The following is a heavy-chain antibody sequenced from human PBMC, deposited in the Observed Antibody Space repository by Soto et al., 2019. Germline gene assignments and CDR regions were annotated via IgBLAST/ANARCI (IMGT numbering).Heavy chain of an antibody. V-gene: IGHV1-18*01. Sequence: EASVKVSCKASGYTFTSYGISWVRQAPGQGLEWMGWISAYNGNTNYAQKLQGRVTMTTDTSTSTAYMELRSLRSDDTAVYYCARVFTRFLEWSTRGGWFDPWGQGTLVTVSS. CDR3: ARVFTRFLEWSTRGGWFDP. CDR1: GYTFTSYG. CDR2: ISAYNGNT. J-gene: IGHJ5*02. D-gene: IGHD3-3*01.